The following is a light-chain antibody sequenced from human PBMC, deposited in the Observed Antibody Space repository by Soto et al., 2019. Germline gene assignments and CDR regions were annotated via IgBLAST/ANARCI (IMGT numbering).Light chain of an antibody. Sequence: EIVLTQSPATLSLSPGERATLSCRASQSVSSYLAWYQQKPGQAPRLLIYDASNRATGIPARFSGSGSGTDFTLTIISLEPKDFAVYYCQQRSNWRFTFGPGTKVDIK. V-gene: IGKV3-11*01. CDR3: QQRSNWRFT. CDR2: DAS. CDR1: QSVSSY. J-gene: IGKJ3*01.